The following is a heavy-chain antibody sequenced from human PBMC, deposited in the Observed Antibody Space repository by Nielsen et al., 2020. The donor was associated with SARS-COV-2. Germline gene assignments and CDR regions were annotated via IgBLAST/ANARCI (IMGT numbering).Heavy chain of an antibody. CDR1: GYTFTSYG. V-gene: IGHV1-18*01. Sequence: ASVKVSCKASGYTFTSYGISWVRQAPGQGLEWMGWISAYNGNTNYAQKLQGRVTMTTDTSTSTAYMELRSLRSEDTAVYYCARDDTVTMYYYSYYGMDVWGQGTLVTVSS. CDR2: ISAYNGNT. J-gene: IGHJ6*02. CDR3: ARDDTVTMYYYSYYGMDV. D-gene: IGHD4-17*01.